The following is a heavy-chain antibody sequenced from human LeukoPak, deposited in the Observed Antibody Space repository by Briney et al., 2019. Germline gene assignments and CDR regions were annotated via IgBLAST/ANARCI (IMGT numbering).Heavy chain of an antibody. CDR1: GGTVSKYG. J-gene: IGHJ4*02. Sequence: SVNVSCKASGGTVSKYGISWVRQAPGQGLEWMGRINPSFWTPHYAQNFQDRVTLTTDESPRTAYMELSSLRSEDTAVYYCSMYFYNSRGYSLYYFEYWGQGTLVTVSS. D-gene: IGHD3-22*01. CDR3: SMYFYNSRGYSLYYFEY. CDR2: INPSFWTP. V-gene: IGHV1-69*05.